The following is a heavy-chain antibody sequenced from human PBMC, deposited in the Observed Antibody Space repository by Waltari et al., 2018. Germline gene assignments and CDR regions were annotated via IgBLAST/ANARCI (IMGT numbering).Heavy chain of an antibody. Sequence: QVQLQESGPGLVKPSETLSLTCAVSGYSISSGYYWGWIRQAPGKGLEWIGSIYHSGSTYYNPSLKSRVTISVDTSKNQFSLKLSSVTAADTAVYYCARPHYDFWSGNAFDIWGQGTMVTVSS. J-gene: IGHJ3*02. D-gene: IGHD3-3*01. CDR2: IYHSGST. CDR1: GYSISSGYY. V-gene: IGHV4-38-2*01. CDR3: ARPHYDFWSGNAFDI.